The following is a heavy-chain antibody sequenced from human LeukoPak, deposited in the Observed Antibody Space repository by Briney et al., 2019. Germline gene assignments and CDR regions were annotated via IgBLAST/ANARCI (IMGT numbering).Heavy chain of an antibody. V-gene: IGHV3-23*01. CDR2: ISSSGANT. CDR1: GFGFNDAA. Sequence: GGSLRLSCAASGFGFNDAAMTWVRQAPGKGLEWVSLISSSGANTYYADSVKGRFTISRDNSMNTLFLQTNSLRAEDTAMYYCVKDIQVTYWGRGTLVTVSS. J-gene: IGHJ4*02. CDR3: VKDIQVTY. D-gene: IGHD4-23*01.